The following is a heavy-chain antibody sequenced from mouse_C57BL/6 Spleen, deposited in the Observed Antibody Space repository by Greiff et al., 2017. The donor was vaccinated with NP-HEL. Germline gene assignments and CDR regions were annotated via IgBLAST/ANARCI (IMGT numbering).Heavy chain of an antibody. J-gene: IGHJ1*03. CDR3: AREITLVRYFDV. V-gene: IGHV1-54*01. CDR2: INPGSGGT. D-gene: IGHD2-4*01. Sequence: VQLQQSGAELVRPGTSVKVSCKASGYAFTNYLIEWVKQRPGQGLEWIGVINPGSGGTNYNEKFKGKATLTADKSSSTAYMQLSSLTSEDSAVYFCAREITLVRYFDVWGTGTTVTVSS. CDR1: GYAFTNYL.